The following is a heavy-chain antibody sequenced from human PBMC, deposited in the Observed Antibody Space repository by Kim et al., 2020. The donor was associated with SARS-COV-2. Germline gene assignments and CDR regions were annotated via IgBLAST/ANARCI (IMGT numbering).Heavy chain of an antibody. Sequence: RFTISRDNCKDTLYLQMNSLRAEDTAVYYCAKDGEEGVVASRPLGFFDYWGQGTLVTVSS. V-gene: IGHV3-30*02. CDR3: AKDGEEGVVASRPLGFFDY. D-gene: IGHD2-15*01. J-gene: IGHJ4*02.